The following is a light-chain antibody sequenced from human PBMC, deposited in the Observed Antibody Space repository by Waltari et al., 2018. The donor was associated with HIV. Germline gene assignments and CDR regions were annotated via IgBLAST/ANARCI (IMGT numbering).Light chain of an antibody. Sequence: SYVLTQPPSVSVAPGEPAILTCRGHQIGNKSLYWYQQKPGQAPLLVIQSDVNRPSGVPERISASKSGQTATLTITRVEAGDEADYFCQVWDSDSRSVVFGGGTNLTVL. CDR1: QIGNKS. V-gene: IGLV3-21*04. J-gene: IGLJ2*01. CDR2: SDV. CDR3: QVWDSDSRSVV.